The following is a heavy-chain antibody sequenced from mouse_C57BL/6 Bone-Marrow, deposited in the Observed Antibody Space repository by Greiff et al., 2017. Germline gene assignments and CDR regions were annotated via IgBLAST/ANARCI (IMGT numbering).Heavy chain of an antibody. CDR1: GYTFTSYW. V-gene: IGHV1-52*01. D-gene: IGHD1-1*01. Sequence: QVQLQQPGAELVRPGSSVKLSCKASGYTFTSYWMHWVKQRPIQGLEWIGNIDPSDSETHYNQKFKDKATLTVDKSSSTAYMQLSSLTSEDSAVYYCARWYYGSSYYCYFDVWGTGTTVTVSS. CDR3: ARWYYGSSYYCYFDV. J-gene: IGHJ1*03. CDR2: IDPSDSET.